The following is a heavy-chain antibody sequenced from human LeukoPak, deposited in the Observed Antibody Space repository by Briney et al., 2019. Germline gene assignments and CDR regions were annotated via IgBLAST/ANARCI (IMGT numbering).Heavy chain of an antibody. Sequence: GGSLRLSCAASGFTFSIYAMSWVRRAPGKGLEWVSAFSGSGGSTYYADSVKGRSTISRDNSKNSLYLQMNSLRAEDTALYYCARSGDYGESFDSWGQGTLVTVSS. V-gene: IGHV3-23*01. D-gene: IGHD4-17*01. CDR3: ARSGDYGESFDS. J-gene: IGHJ4*02. CDR2: FSGSGGST. CDR1: GFTFSIYA.